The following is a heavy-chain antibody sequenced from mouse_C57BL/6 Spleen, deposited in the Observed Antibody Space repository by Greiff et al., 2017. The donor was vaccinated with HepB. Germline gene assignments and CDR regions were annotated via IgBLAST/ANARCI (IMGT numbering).Heavy chain of an antibody. CDR3: AREGDYYGRKAMDY. D-gene: IGHD1-1*01. J-gene: IGHJ4*01. Sequence: EVKLQESGPGLVKPSQSLSLTCSVTGYSITGGYYWNWIRQFPGNKLEWMGYISYDGSNNYNPSLKNRISITRDTSKNQFFLKLNSVTTEDTATYYCAREGDYYGRKAMDYWGQGTSVTVSS. CDR2: ISYDGSN. CDR1: GYSITGGYY. V-gene: IGHV3-6*01.